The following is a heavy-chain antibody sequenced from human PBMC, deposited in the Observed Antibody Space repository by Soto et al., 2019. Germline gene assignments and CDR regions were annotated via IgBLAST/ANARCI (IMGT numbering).Heavy chain of an antibody. CDR1: GFTFSSYA. CDR3: AKDVAFWSGPFDS. V-gene: IGHV3-23*01. D-gene: IGHD3-3*01. Sequence: XGSLRLSCAASGFTFSSYAMSWVRQAPGKGLEWVSAISGSGGSTYYADSVKGRFTISRDNSKNTLYLQMNSLRAEDTAVYYCAKDVAFWSGPFDSWGQGTLVTVSS. CDR2: ISGSGGST. J-gene: IGHJ4*02.